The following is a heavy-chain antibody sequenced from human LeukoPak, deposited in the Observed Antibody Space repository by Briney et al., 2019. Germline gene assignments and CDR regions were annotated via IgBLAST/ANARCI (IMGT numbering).Heavy chain of an antibody. CDR3: ARLSCSDAVCPTLPYNHFDP. CDR1: GGSFSGYY. V-gene: IGHV4-34*01. D-gene: IGHD2-15*01. Sequence: SETLSLTCAVYGGSFSGYYWSWIRQPPGKGLEWIGEINHSGSTNYNPSLKSRVTISVDTSKNQFSLRLSSVTAADTAVYYCARLSCSDAVCPTLPYNHFDPWGQGTLVIVST. CDR2: INHSGST. J-gene: IGHJ5*02.